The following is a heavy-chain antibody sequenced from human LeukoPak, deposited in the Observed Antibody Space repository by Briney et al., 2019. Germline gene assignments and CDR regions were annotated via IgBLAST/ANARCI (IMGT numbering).Heavy chain of an antibody. CDR3: ASHVVLGRFVKYVDL. CDR2: IRQDGATK. D-gene: IGHD3-10*02. CDR1: GFTFSRYW. V-gene: IGHV3-7*02. J-gene: IGHJ2*01. Sequence: PGGSLRLSCAASGFTFSRYWMSWVRQAPGKGLEWVANIRQDGATKYSVDSVRGRFTSSRDNDQKSLYLQMNNLRADDMALYFCASHVVLGRFVKYVDLWGRGSLVTVSS.